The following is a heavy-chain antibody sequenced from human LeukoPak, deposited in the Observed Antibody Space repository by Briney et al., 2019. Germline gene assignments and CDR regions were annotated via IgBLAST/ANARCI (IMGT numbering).Heavy chain of an antibody. CDR1: GYTFTDYY. D-gene: IGHD4-17*01. V-gene: IGHV1-2*02. CDR2: INPNSGGT. CDR3: ARGYYGDYSCDY. J-gene: IGHJ4*02. Sequence: ASVKVSCKASGYTFTDYYMHWVRQAPGQGLEWMGWINPNSGGTNYAQKFQGRVTMTRDTSISTAYMELSRLRSDDTAVYYCARGYYGDYSCDYWGQGTLVTVSS.